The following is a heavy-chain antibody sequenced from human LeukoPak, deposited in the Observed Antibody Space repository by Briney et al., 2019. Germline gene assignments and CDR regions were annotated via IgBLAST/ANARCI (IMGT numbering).Heavy chain of an antibody. CDR2: INPNSGGT. D-gene: IGHD3-10*01. CDR1: GYTFTGYY. Sequence: GASVKVSCKASGYTFTGYYMHWVRQAPGQGLEWMGWINPNSGGTNYAQKFQGRVTMTRDTSISTAYMELSRLRSDDTAVYYCARSPVLLWFGEFTWGQGTLVTVSS. J-gene: IGHJ5*02. V-gene: IGHV1-2*02. CDR3: ARSPVLLWFGEFT.